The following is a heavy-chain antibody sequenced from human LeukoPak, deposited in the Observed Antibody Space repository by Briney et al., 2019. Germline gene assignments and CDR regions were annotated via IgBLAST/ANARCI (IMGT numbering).Heavy chain of an antibody. J-gene: IGHJ3*02. CDR2: IYYSGST. CDR3: ARVGYSDAFDI. D-gene: IGHD1-1*01. CDR1: GGSISSSSYY. Sequence: PSETLSLTCTVSGGSISSSSYYWGWIRQPPGKGLEWIGSIYYSGSTYYNPSLKSRVTISVDTSKNQFSLKLSSVTAADTAVYYCARVGYSDAFDIWGQGTMVTVSS. V-gene: IGHV4-39*07.